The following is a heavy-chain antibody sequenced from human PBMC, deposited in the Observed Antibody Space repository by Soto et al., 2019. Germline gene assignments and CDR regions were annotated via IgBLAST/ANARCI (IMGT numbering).Heavy chain of an antibody. Sequence: EVQLVESGGGLVKPGGSLRLSCAASGFTFSSYSMNWVRQAPGKGLEWVSSISSSSSYIYYADSVKGRFTISRDNAKNSLYLQMNSLRAEDTAVYYCARSPLGTAPGDIWGQGTMVTVSS. D-gene: IGHD1-7*01. CDR2: ISSSSSYI. CDR1: GFTFSSYS. J-gene: IGHJ3*02. CDR3: ARSPLGTAPGDI. V-gene: IGHV3-21*04.